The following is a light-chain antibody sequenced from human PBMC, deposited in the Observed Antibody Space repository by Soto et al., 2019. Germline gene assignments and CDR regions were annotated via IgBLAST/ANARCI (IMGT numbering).Light chain of an antibody. V-gene: IGKV3-20*01. CDR2: GAS. J-gene: IGKJ1*01. CDR1: QSVSSSY. CDR3: QQYGSSPRT. Sequence: EIVLTQSPGTLSLSPGERATLSCRAIQSVSSSYLAWYQQKPGQAPRLLIYGASSRATGIPDRFSGSGSGTDFTLTISRLEPEDFAVYYCQQYGSSPRTFVQGTRWIS.